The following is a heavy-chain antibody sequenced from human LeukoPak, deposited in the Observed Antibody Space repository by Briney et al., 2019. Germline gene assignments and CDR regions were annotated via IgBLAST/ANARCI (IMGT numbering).Heavy chain of an antibody. J-gene: IGHJ3*02. CDR1: GGSISSYY. CDR3: ARDRSIAEDAFDI. D-gene: IGHD6-6*01. Sequence: SETLSLTCTVSGGSISSYYWSWIRQPPGKGLEWIGYIYYSGSTNYNPSPKSRVTISVDTSKNQFSLKLSSVTAADTAVYYCARDRSIAEDAFDIWGQGTMVTVSS. CDR2: IYYSGST. V-gene: IGHV4-59*01.